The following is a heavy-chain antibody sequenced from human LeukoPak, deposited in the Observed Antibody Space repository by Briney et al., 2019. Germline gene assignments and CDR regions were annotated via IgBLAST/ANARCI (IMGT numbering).Heavy chain of an antibody. V-gene: IGHV3-21*01. CDR2: ISSSSSYI. J-gene: IGHJ4*02. Sequence: GGSLRLSCAASGFTFSSYSMNWVRQAPGKGLEWVSSISSSSSYIYYADSVKGRFTISRDNAKNSLYLQMNSLRAEDTAVYYCAREDYDSWTGSLAYWGQGTLVTVSP. D-gene: IGHD3/OR15-3a*01. CDR3: AREDYDSWTGSLAY. CDR1: GFTFSSYS.